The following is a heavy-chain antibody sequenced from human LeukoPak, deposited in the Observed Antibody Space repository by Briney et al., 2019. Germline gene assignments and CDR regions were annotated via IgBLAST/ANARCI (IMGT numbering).Heavy chain of an antibody. D-gene: IGHD3-3*01. J-gene: IGHJ4*02. V-gene: IGHV3-74*01. CDR2: INSDGTST. Sequence: GGSLRLSCAASGFTFSTYWMHWVRQPPGKGLVWVSRINSDGTSTTYADSVKGRFTVSRDNAKNTLSLQMNSLRAEDTAVYYCARDGVDGGSDYWGQGTLVTVSS. CDR1: GFTFSTYW. CDR3: ARDGVDGGSDY.